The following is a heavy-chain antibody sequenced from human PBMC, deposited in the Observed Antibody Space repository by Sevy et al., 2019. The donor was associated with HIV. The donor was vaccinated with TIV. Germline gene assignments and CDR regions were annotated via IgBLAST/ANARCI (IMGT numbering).Heavy chain of an antibody. CDR2: IGHDANNQ. D-gene: IGHD3-10*01. V-gene: IGHV3-30*02. CDR3: AKDLWYCMDV. Sequence: GESLKISCAASGFTFSSSGMHWLRQAPGNGLEWVTFIGHDANNQQYADSVKGRFAISRDNSKNTIYLQMHSLRVEDTAVYYCAKDLWYCMDVWGKGTTVTVSS. CDR1: GFTFSSSG. J-gene: IGHJ6*03.